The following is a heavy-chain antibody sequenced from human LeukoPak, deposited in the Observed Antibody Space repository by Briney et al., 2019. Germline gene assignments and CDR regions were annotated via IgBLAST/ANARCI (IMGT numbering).Heavy chain of an antibody. J-gene: IGHJ6*03. V-gene: IGHV4-39*07. CDR3: ARSKLYYYYYYMDV. D-gene: IGHD2-15*01. Sequence: SETLSLTCTVSGVSIRSSSYYWGWIRQPPGKGLEWIGSIYYSGSTYYNPSLKSRVTISVDTSKNQFSLKLSSVTAADTAVYYCARSKLYYYYYYMDVWGKGTTVTISS. CDR2: IYYSGST. CDR1: GVSIRSSSYY.